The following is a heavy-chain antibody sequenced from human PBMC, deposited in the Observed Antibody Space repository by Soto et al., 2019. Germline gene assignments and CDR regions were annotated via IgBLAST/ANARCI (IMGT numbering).Heavy chain of an antibody. J-gene: IGHJ5*02. V-gene: IGHV4-4*07. Sequence: SETLSLTCTVSGGSISSYYWSWIRQPAGKGLEWIGRIYTSGSTNYNPSLKSRVTMSVDTSKNQFSLKLSSVTAADTAVYYRARDSEYSSSSWYNWFDPWGQGTLVTVSS. CDR1: GGSISSYY. D-gene: IGHD6-6*01. CDR3: ARDSEYSSSSWYNWFDP. CDR2: IYTSGST.